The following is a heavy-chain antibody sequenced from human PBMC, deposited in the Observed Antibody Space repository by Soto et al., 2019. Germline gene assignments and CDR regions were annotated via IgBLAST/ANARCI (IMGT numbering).Heavy chain of an antibody. Sequence: QVQLVESGGGVVQPGRSLRLSCAASGFTFNNYGMHWVRQAPGKGLEWLAVIWNDGSNNYYANSVKGRFTISRDNSKHTLSLQMSSLRAGDTAVYYCARRQIPPPTRGAANARGGMDVWGQGTTVTVSS. D-gene: IGHD6-13*01. CDR2: IWNDGSNN. CDR1: GFTFNNYG. CDR3: ARRQIPPPTRGAANARGGMDV. J-gene: IGHJ6*02. V-gene: IGHV3-33*01.